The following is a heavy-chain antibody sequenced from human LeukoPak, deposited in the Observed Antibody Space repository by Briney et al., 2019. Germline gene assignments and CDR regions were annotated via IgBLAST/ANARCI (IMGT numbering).Heavy chain of an antibody. V-gene: IGHV4-30-4*01. D-gene: IGHD6-6*01. CDR2: IYYSGST. J-gene: IGHJ5*02. Sequence: SETLSLTCTVSSGSISSGDYYWSWIRQPPGKGLEWIGYIYYSGSTYYNPSLKSRVTISVDTSKNQFPLKLSSVTAADTAVYYCARDLSSSSLWFDPWGQGTLVTVSS. CDR3: ARDLSSSSLWFDP. CDR1: SGSISSGDYY.